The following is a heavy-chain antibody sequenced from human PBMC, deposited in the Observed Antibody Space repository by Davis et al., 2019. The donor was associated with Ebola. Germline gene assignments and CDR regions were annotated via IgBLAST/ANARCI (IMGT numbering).Heavy chain of an antibody. D-gene: IGHD4-11*01. J-gene: IGHJ4*02. V-gene: IGHV3-15*01. CDR2: IKSKTDGGTT. Sequence: GESLKISCAASGFSFSNAWMTWVRQAPGRGLEWVGRIKSKTDGGTTDYAAPVKGRFIISRDDSRNMLYLQMNSLKTEDTAVYYCSTDVHYRNSRPDFWGQGTLVTVSS. CDR1: GFSFSNAW. CDR3: STDVHYRNSRPDF.